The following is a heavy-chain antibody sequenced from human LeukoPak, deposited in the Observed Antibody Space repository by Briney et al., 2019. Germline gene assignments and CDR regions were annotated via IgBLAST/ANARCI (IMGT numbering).Heavy chain of an antibody. CDR2: INPSGGST. V-gene: IGHV1-46*01. CDR1: GYTFTSYY. D-gene: IGHD3-3*01. Sequence: GASVKVSCKASGYTFTSYYMHWVRQAPGQGLEWMGIINPSGGSTSYAQKFQGRVTMTRDMSTSTVYMELSSLRSEDTAVYYCARVKYYDFWSGYFTESDYWGQGTLVTVSS. J-gene: IGHJ4*02. CDR3: ARVKYYDFWSGYFTESDY.